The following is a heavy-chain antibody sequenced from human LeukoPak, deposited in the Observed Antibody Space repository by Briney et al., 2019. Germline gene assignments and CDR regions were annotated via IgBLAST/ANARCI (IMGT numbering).Heavy chain of an antibody. J-gene: IGHJ4*02. CDR1: VYTLIELS. D-gene: IGHD5-12*01. CDR3: ATWKLKWLRFIDY. Sequence: ASVTDSLKVSVYTLIELSMHWVGQAPCKGRAWMGRFYPEDSETIYAQKFQGRVTMTGDTSTDTAYMELRSLRSEDTAVYYCATWKLKWLRFIDYWGQGPLVTVSS. CDR2: FYPEDSET. V-gene: IGHV1-24*01.